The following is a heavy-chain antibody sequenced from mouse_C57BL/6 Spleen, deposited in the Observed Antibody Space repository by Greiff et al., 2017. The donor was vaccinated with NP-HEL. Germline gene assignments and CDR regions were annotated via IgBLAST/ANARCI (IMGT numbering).Heavy chain of an antibody. CDR1: GYAFSSYW. V-gene: IGHV1-80*01. Sequence: QVQLQQSGAELVKPGASVTISCKASGYAFSSYWMNWVKQRPGKGLEWIGQIYPGDGDTNYNGKFKGKATLTADKSSSTAYMQLSSLASEDSAVYFCARSHYDYSFDYWGQGTLVTVSA. J-gene: IGHJ3*01. CDR2: IYPGDGDT. CDR3: ARSHYDYSFDY. D-gene: IGHD2-4*01.